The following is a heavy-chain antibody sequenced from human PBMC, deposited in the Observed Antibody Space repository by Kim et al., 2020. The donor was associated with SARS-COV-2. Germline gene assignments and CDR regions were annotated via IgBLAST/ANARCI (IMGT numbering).Heavy chain of an antibody. CDR3: ARGDYCSRASCYFPFDP. CDR2: INSEGNRK. J-gene: IGHJ5*02. V-gene: IGHV3-74*01. CDR1: GFTFSNYW. Sequence: GGSLRLSCAASGFTFSNYWMHWVRQAPGEGLLWIARINSEGNRKVYADSVKGRFTISRDNAQNTLYLQMDSLRAEDTALYYCARGDYCSRASCYFPFDPWGQGTLVTVSS. D-gene: IGHD2-2*01.